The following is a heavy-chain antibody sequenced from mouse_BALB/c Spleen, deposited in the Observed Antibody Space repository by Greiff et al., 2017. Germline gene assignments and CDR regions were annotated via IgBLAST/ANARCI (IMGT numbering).Heavy chain of an antibody. Sequence: EVMLVESGPGLVKPSQSLSLTCTVTGYSITSDYAWNWIRQFPGNKLEWMGYISYSGSTSYNPSLKSRISITRDTSKNQFFLQLNSVTTEDTATYYCARSELGPFAYWGQGTLVTVSA. CDR3: ARSELGPFAY. CDR1: GYSITSDYA. J-gene: IGHJ3*01. D-gene: IGHD4-1*01. CDR2: ISYSGST. V-gene: IGHV3-2*02.